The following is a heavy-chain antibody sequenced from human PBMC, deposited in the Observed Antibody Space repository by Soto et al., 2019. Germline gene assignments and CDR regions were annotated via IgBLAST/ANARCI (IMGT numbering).Heavy chain of an antibody. V-gene: IGHV3-23*01. D-gene: IGHD3-16*02. CDR3: AKDSTWDVRSYRFDY. Sequence: GGSLRLSCAASGFTFSSYAMSWVRQAPGKGLEWVSAISGSGGSTYYADSVKGRFTISRDNSKNTLYLQMNSLRAEDTAVYYCAKDSTWDVRSYRFDYWGQGTLVTVSS. J-gene: IGHJ4*02. CDR1: GFTFSSYA. CDR2: ISGSGGST.